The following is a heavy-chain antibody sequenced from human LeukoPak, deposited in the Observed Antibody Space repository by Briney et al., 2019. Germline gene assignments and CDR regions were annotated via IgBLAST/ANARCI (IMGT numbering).Heavy chain of an antibody. V-gene: IGHV1-69*05. CDR3: AIFKGSPYYYDSSGYSLDY. CDR1: GGTFSSYA. J-gene: IGHJ4*02. CDR2: IIPIFGTA. Sequence: SVKVSCKASGGTFSSYAISWVRQAPGQGLEWMGGIIPIFGTANYAQKFQGRVTITTDESTSTAYMELSSLRSEDTAVYYCAIFKGSPYYYDSSGYSLDYWGQGTLVTVSS. D-gene: IGHD3-22*01.